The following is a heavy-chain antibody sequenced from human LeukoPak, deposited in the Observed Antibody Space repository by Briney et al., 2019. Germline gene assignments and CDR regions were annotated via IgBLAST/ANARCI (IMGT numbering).Heavy chain of an antibody. D-gene: IGHD3-3*01. Sequence: GGSLRLSCAASGFTVSSNYMSWVRQAPGKGLEWVSYISSSSSTIYYADSVKGRFTISRDNAKNSLYLQMNSLRAEDTAVYYCAREAFWALDYWGLGTLVTVSS. CDR3: AREAFWALDY. CDR1: GFTVSSNY. V-gene: IGHV3-48*01. J-gene: IGHJ4*02. CDR2: ISSSSSTI.